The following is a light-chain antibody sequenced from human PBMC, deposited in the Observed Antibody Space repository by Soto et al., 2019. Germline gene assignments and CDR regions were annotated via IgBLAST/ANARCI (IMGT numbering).Light chain of an antibody. CDR2: WAS. CDR1: QSVLSRSNSKNY. J-gene: IGKJ4*01. Sequence: DIVMTQSPDSLAVSLGERATINCKSSQSVLSRSNSKNYLQWYQQKPGQPPKLVVSWASTRESGVPDRFSGRGSGTDFTLTITTLQAEDVAVYYCQQSYSAPLTFGGGTKVEIK. CDR3: QQSYSAPLT. V-gene: IGKV4-1*01.